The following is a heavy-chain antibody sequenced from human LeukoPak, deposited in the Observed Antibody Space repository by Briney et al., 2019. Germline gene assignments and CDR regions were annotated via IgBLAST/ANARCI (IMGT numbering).Heavy chain of an antibody. V-gene: IGHV1-2*06. D-gene: IGHD6-19*01. J-gene: IGHJ6*02. CDR1: GYTFTGYY. CDR2: ISPNSGGT. Sequence: ASVKVSCKASGYTFTGYYMHWVRQAPGQGLEWMGRISPNSGGTNYAQKFQGRVTMTRDTSISTAYMELSRLRSDDTAVYYCARDLNASPGIAVLTVFYYYYYGVDVWGQGTTDTVSS. CDR3: ARDLNASPGIAVLTVFYYYYYGVDV.